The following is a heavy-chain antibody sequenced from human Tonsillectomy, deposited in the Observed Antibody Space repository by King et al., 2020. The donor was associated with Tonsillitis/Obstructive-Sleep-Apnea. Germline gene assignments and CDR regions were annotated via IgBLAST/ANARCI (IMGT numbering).Heavy chain of an antibody. V-gene: IGHV1-2*04. Sequence: QLQLVQSGAEVKKPGASVKVSCKASGYTFTGYYMHWVRQAPGQGLEWMGWINPNSGGTKYAQKFQGWVTMTRDTSISTAYMELSRLRSDDTAVYYCARGEVVVASYYFDYWGQGTLVTVSS. CDR3: ARGEVVVASYYFDY. CDR1: GYTFTGYY. CDR2: INPNSGGT. D-gene: IGHD2-15*01. J-gene: IGHJ4*02.